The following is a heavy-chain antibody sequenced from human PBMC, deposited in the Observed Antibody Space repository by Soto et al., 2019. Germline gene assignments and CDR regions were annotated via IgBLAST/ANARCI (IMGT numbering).Heavy chain of an antibody. CDR1: GGSFSGYY. CDR3: ARGCYDSSGYYFDY. V-gene: IGHV4-34*01. D-gene: IGHD3-22*01. Sequence: SSETLSLTCAVYGGSFSGYYWSWIRQPPGKGLEWIREINHSGSTNYNPSLKSRVTISVDTSKNQFSLKLSSVTAADTAVYYCARGCYDSSGYYFDYWGQGTLVTVSS. CDR2: INHSGST. J-gene: IGHJ4*02.